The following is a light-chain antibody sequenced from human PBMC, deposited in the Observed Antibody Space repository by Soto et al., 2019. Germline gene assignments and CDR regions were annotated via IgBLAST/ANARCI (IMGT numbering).Light chain of an antibody. Sequence: IVRTHSPSTLSVSPLERATLSFRASLSVSRNLAWYQQKPGQAPRLLIFDASTRATGIPARFSGGGSGTEFTLTISSLQSEDFAIYYCQQYKNGWTFGQGTKVDIK. CDR2: DAS. J-gene: IGKJ1*01. V-gene: IGKV3-15*01. CDR3: QQYKNGWT. CDR1: LSVSRN.